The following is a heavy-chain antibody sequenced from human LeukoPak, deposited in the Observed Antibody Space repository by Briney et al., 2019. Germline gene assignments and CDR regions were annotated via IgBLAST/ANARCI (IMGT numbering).Heavy chain of an antibody. CDR3: ARDRAAAANWFDP. V-gene: IGHV1-18*01. CDR2: ISAYNGNT. D-gene: IGHD6-13*01. CDR1: GYTFTSYD. Sequence: EASVKVSCKASGYTFTSYDISWVRQAPGQGLEWMGWISAYNGNTNYAQRLQGRVTMTTDTSTSTAYMELRSLRSDDTAVYYCARDRAAAANWFDPWGQGTLVTVSS. J-gene: IGHJ5*02.